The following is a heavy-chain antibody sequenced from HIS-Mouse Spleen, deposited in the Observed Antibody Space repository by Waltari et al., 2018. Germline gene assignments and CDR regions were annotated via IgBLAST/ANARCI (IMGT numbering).Heavy chain of an antibody. CDR2: IDYSGST. Sequence: QLQLQESGPGLVKPSETLSLTCTVSGGSISSSSYYWGWLRQPPGKGLEWIGSIDYSGSTYCNPALKSRVTRSVDTSKNQCSLKLSSGTAADTAVYYCARGQGCYDILTGYHLRGYFDYWGQGTLVTVCS. J-gene: IGHJ4*02. D-gene: IGHD3-9*01. V-gene: IGHV4-39*07. CDR3: ARGQGCYDILTGYHLRGYFDY. CDR1: GGSISSSSYY.